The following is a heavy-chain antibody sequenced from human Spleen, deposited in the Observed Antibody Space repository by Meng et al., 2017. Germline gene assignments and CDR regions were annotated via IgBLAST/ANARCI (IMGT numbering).Heavy chain of an antibody. CDR2: ISSSGST. D-gene: IGHD3-10*01. J-gene: IGHJ6*02. CDR3: ARVSSITYGSVKVGGMDV. V-gene: IGHV4-39*07. CDR1: GGSISSSSYY. Sequence: SETLSLTCTVSGGSISSSSYYWGWIRQPPGKGLEWITSISSSGSTYYNPSLKSRVTISVDTSKNHFSLKLSSVTAADTAVYYCARVSSITYGSVKVGGMDVWGQGTTVTVSS.